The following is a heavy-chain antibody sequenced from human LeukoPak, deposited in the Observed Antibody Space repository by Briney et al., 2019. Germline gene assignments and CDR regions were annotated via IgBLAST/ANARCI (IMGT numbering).Heavy chain of an antibody. J-gene: IGHJ5*02. CDR2: INHSGST. Sequence: SETLSLTCAVSGGSISSSNWWSWVRQPPGKGLEWIGEINHSGSTNYNPSLKSRVTISVDTSKNQFSLKLSSVTAADTAVYYCARGRVYYDFWSGYYTTNWFDPWGQGTLVTVSS. CDR3: ARGRVYYDFWSGYYTTNWFDP. D-gene: IGHD3-3*01. CDR1: GGSISSSNW. V-gene: IGHV4-4*02.